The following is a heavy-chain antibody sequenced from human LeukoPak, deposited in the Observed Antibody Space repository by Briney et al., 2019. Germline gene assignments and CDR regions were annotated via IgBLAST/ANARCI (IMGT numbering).Heavy chain of an antibody. Sequence: SETLSLTCTVSGGSIGSYYWSWIRQPPGKGLEWIGYIYYSGSTNYNPSLKSRVTISVDTSKNQFSLKLSSVTAADTAVYYCARLFDPGRVTAIRTIDYWGQGTLVTVSS. CDR1: GGSIGSYY. CDR3: ARLFDPGRVTAIRTIDY. CDR2: IYYSGST. D-gene: IGHD2-21*02. J-gene: IGHJ4*02. V-gene: IGHV4-59*08.